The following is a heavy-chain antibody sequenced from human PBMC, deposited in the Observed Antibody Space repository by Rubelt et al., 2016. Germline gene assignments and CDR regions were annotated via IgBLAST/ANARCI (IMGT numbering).Heavy chain of an antibody. J-gene: IGHJ6*02. CDR3: AKSCIAVAGPQSYYYYGMDV. Sequence: VSAISGSGGSTYYADSVKGRFTISRDNSKNTLYLQMNSLRAEDTAVYYCAKSCIAVAGPQSYYYYGMDVWGQGTTVTVSS. CDR2: ISGSGGST. V-gene: IGHV3-23*01. D-gene: IGHD6-19*01.